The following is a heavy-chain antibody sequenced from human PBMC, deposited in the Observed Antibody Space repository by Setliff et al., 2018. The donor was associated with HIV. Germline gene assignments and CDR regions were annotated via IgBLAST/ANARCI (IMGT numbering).Heavy chain of an antibody. CDR2: LYHSGTN. J-gene: IGHJ4*02. Sequence: SETLSLTCAVSGYSISSGYFWGWIRQPPGKGLEWIGSLYHSGTNFYNPSLKSRVTISLDTSKNQFSLKLSSVTAADTAVYFCARVRRDGNSFDDWGQGTLVTVSS. CDR1: GYSISSGYF. CDR3: ARVRRDGNSFDD. V-gene: IGHV4-38-2*01. D-gene: IGHD4-4*01.